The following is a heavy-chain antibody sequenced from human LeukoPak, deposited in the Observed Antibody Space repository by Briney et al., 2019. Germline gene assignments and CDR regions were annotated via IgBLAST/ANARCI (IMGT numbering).Heavy chain of an antibody. D-gene: IGHD3-10*01. CDR1: GASISNSNYY. CDR2: IFYSGST. Sequence: SETLSLTCTVSGASISNSNYYWAWIRQPPGKGLEWIGNIFYSGSTYYNPSLKNRVTISIDTSKNQFSLKLSSVSAADTTVYFCARLVGVVFGGSYYFDYWGQGTLVTVSS. V-gene: IGHV4-39*01. J-gene: IGHJ4*02. CDR3: ARLVGVVFGGSYYFDY.